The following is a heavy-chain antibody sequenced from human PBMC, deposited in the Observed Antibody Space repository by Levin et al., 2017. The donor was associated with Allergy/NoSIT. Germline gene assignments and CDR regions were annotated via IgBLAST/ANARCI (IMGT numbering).Heavy chain of an antibody. CDR2: ISSNGGST. CDR3: VKGSTVTTSIYQPLFDY. J-gene: IGHJ4*02. V-gene: IGHV3-64D*06. Sequence: TGGSLRLSCSASGFTFSSYAMHWVRQAPGKGLEYVSAISSNGGSTYYADSVKGRFTISRDNSKNTLYLQMSSLRAEDTAVYYCVKGSTVTTSIYQPLFDYWGQGTLVTVSS. CDR1: GFTFSSYA. D-gene: IGHD4-17*01.